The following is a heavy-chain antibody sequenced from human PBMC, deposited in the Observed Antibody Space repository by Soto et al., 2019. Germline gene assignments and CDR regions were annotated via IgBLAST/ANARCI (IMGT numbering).Heavy chain of an antibody. D-gene: IGHD1-26*01. CDR2: MHSSGYI. J-gene: IGHJ4*02. Sequence: SETLSLTCTVSGGSISGYYWNWIRQPAGKGLEWIGRMHSSGYINYNSSLRSRVSMSVNASKSQISLKLTSVTAADTAVYYCASLGGTIDYWGQGTLVTVSS. CDR1: GGSISGYY. CDR3: ASLGGTIDY. V-gene: IGHV4-4*07.